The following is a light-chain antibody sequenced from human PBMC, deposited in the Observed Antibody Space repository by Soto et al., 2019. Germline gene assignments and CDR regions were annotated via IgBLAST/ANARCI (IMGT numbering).Light chain of an antibody. CDR3: QQSYRTPT. J-gene: IGKJ5*01. CDR2: DAS. V-gene: IGKV1-5*01. CDR1: QSISSW. Sequence: DIQMTQSPSTLSASVGDRVTITCRASQSISSWLAWYQQKPGKAPKLLIYDASNLESGVPSRFSGSGSGTDYTLTISSLQPEDFATYYCQQSYRTPTFGQGTRLEIK.